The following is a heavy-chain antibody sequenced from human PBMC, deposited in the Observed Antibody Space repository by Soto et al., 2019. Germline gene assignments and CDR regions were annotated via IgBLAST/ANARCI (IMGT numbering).Heavy chain of an antibody. CDR2: ISPSGTT. D-gene: IGHD2-21*01. J-gene: IGHJ4*02. Sequence: QVQLQQWGAGLLKPSETLSLTCAVYGGSFSGYYWTWFRQPPGKGLEWIGEISPSGTTKYIPSLKSRVTIWAGAAKNQFSRKVTSVTAADPAVSYCVTSLWSGTKPESWGQGALVTVSS. V-gene: IGHV4-34*01. CDR3: VTSLWSGTKPES. CDR1: GGSFSGYY.